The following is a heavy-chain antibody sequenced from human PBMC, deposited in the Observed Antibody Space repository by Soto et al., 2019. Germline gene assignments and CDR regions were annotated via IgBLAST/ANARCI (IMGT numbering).Heavy chain of an antibody. V-gene: IGHV1-69*12. CDR1: GGTFSSYA. CDR3: ARDLRSGGYSYGYGQDAFDI. Sequence: QVQLVQSGAEVKKPGSSVKVSCKASGGTFSSYAISWVRQAPGQGLEWMGGIIPIFGTANYAQKFQGRVTITADESTSTAYMELSSLRSEDTAVYYCARDLRSGGYSYGYGQDAFDIWGQGTMVTVSS. J-gene: IGHJ3*02. CDR2: IIPIFGTA. D-gene: IGHD5-18*01.